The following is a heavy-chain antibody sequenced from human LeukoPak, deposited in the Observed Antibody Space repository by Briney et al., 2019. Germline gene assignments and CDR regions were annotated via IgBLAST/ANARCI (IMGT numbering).Heavy chain of an antibody. CDR3: AGLYGYNFYFDY. V-gene: IGHV4-59*01. D-gene: IGHD5-24*01. CDR1: GGSLSSYY. Sequence: PSETLSLTCTVSGGSLSSYYWSWIRQPPGKGLEWIGYIYYSGSTNYNPSLKSRVTISVDTSKNQFSLKLSSVTAADTAVYYCAGLYGYNFYFDYWGQGTLVTVSS. CDR2: IYYSGST. J-gene: IGHJ4*02.